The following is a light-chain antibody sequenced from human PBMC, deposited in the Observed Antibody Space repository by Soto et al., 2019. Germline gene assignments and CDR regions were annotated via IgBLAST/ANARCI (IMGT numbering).Light chain of an antibody. V-gene: IGKV3-20*01. CDR1: QIISSIY. Sequence: EIVLTQSPGTLSLSPGGRATLSCRTSQIISSIYLAWYQQKPGQAPRLLIYGASSRATGIPDRFSGGGSGTDFTLYISRLEPEDSAVYFCQQYDDPPWTFGRGTRLEI. CDR3: QQYDDPPWT. CDR2: GAS. J-gene: IGKJ1*01.